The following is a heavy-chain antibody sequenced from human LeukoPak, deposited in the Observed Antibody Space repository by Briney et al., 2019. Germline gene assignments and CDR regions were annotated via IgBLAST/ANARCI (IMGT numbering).Heavy chain of an antibody. CDR1: GFTFSDYY. J-gene: IGHJ6*02. V-gene: IGHV3-11*01. CDR2: ISSSGSTI. Sequence: PGGSLRLSCAASGFTFSDYYMSWIRQAPGKGLEWVSYISSSGSTIYYADSVKGRFTISRDNAKNSLYLQMNSLSAEDTAVYYCARAPDGSGTYPYFYYGLDVWGQGTTVTVPS. D-gene: IGHD3-10*01. CDR3: ARAPDGSGTYPYFYYGLDV.